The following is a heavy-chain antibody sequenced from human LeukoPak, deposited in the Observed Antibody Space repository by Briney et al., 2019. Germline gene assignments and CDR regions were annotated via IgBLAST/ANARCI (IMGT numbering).Heavy chain of an antibody. CDR2: IQKDGSEK. D-gene: IGHD2-15*01. Sequence: GGSLRLSCVASVSSYWMSWVRQAPGKGLECVANIQKDGSEKHYVDSVKGRFTISRDNAKNSVYLQMNSLRAEDTAVYYCARALIVVVVAATPDYWGQGTLVTVSS. V-gene: IGHV3-7*01. J-gene: IGHJ4*02. CDR1: VSSYW. CDR3: ARALIVVVVAATPDY.